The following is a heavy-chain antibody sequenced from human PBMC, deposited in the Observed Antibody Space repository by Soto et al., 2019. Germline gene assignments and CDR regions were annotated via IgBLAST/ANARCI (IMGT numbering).Heavy chain of an antibody. CDR1: GGSISSGDYY. J-gene: IGHJ4*02. V-gene: IGHV4-30-4*01. CDR3: ARGWNYYDSSGYNFQYYFDY. Sequence: SETLSLTCTVSGGSISSGDYYWSWIRQPPGKGLEWIGYIYYSGSTCYNPSLKSRVTISVDTSKNQFSLKLSSVTAADTAVYYCARGWNYYDSSGYNFQYYFDYWGQGTLVTVSS. D-gene: IGHD3-22*01. CDR2: IYYSGST.